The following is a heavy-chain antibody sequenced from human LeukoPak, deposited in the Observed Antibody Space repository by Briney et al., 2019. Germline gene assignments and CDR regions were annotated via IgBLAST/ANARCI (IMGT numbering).Heavy chain of an antibody. CDR3: TRVLLWFGESYYMDV. Sequence: PGGSLRLSCTASGFTFGDYAMSWVRQAPGKGLEWVGFIRSKAYGWTTEYAASVKGRFTISRDDSKSIAYLQMNSLKTEDTAVYYCTRVLLWFGESYYMDVWGKGTTVTISS. CDR2: IRSKAYGWTT. V-gene: IGHV3-49*04. D-gene: IGHD3-10*01. J-gene: IGHJ6*03. CDR1: GFTFGDYA.